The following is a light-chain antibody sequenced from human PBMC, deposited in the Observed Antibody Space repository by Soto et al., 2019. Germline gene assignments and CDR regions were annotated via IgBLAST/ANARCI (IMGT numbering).Light chain of an antibody. V-gene: IGKV3-11*01. CDR1: ESVDIY. Sequence: ETVLTQSPATLSLSPGETATLSCRASESVDIYLAWYQQKPGQAPRLLIYHASNRATGIPARFSGSGSGTGFTLTIRSLEPEDSAVYYCQQRRNWPPLTFGGGTRVEI. CDR3: QQRRNWPPLT. J-gene: IGKJ4*01. CDR2: HAS.